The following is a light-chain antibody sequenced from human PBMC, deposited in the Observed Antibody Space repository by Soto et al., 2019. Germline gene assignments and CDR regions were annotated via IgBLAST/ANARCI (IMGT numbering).Light chain of an antibody. Sequence: EIVMTQSPSTLSVSPGERSTLSCMASQSVSSNLAWYQQKPGQAPRLLIYGASTRATGIPARFSGSGSGTELTLTISSLQPDDFATYYCQQYDSYWYTLGQGTKVDI. CDR3: QQYDSYWYT. CDR2: GAS. CDR1: QSVSSN. J-gene: IGKJ2*01. V-gene: IGKV3-15*01.